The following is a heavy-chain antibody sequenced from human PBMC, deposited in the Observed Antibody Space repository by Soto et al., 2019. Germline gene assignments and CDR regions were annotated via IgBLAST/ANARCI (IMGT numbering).Heavy chain of an antibody. CDR1: GFTFDDYA. J-gene: IGHJ6*03. V-gene: IGHV3-9*01. Sequence: EVQLVESGGGLVQPGRSLRLSCAASGFTFDDYAMHWVRQAPGKGLEWVSGISWNSGSIGYADSVKGRFTISRDNAKNSLYLQMNSLMAEDTALYYCAKDSVAGTPYYYMDVWGKGTTVTVSS. D-gene: IGHD6-19*01. CDR2: ISWNSGSI. CDR3: AKDSVAGTPYYYMDV.